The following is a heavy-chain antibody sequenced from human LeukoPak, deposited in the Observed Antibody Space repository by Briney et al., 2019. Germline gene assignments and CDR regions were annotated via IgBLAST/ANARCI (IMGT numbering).Heavy chain of an antibody. D-gene: IGHD4-17*01. J-gene: IGHJ4*02. V-gene: IGHV4-59*08. Sequence: SETLSLTCSVSGGSISNYYWSWIRQPPGKGLEWIGYIFYSGNTNYNPSLKSRVTISVDRSKNQFSLDLSSVTAADTAVYYCARHVNYGDFFFDYWGQGTLVTVSS. CDR1: GGSISNYY. CDR2: IFYSGNT. CDR3: ARHVNYGDFFFDY.